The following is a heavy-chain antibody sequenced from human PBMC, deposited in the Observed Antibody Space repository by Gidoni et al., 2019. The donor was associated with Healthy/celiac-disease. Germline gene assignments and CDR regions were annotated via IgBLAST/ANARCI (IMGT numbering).Heavy chain of an antibody. Sequence: QVQLPQWGAGLLQPSETLSLTCAVYGGSFSGYYWSWIRQPPGKGLEWIGEINHSGSTNYNPSLKSRVTISVDTSKNQFSLKLSSVTAADTAVYYCARVLVGADYWGQGTLVTVSS. J-gene: IGHJ4*02. CDR3: ARVLVGADY. CDR2: INHSGST. V-gene: IGHV4-34*01. D-gene: IGHD1-26*01. CDR1: GGSFSGYY.